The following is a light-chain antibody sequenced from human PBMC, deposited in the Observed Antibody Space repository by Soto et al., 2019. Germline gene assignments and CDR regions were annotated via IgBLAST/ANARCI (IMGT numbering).Light chain of an antibody. CDR3: QQYNNYAT. CDR1: ESLSGR. J-gene: IGKJ1*01. V-gene: IGKV1-5*01. CDR2: DVS. Sequence: DIQMTQSPSTLSSSVGDRVTITCRASESLSGRFAWYQQRPGQAPTLLIYDVSTLESGVPSRFSGIGARTEFTLTIRGLKPDDFATYYCQQYNNYATFGPGTKVEVK.